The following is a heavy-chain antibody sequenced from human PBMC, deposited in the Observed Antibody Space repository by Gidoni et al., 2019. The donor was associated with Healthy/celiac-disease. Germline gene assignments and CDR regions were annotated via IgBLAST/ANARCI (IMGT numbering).Heavy chain of an antibody. V-gene: IGHV3-23*01. CDR1: GFTFSSYA. CDR3: AKGWPRGSCYYYRLDY. D-gene: IGHD3-22*01. Sequence: EVQLLESGGGLVQPGGSLRLSCAASGFTFSSYAMSWVRRAPGQGLGRVRQASGEGVEWVSANKGSGCNTYYANSVEGRFTIARDKSKEKLYLQMNNLRAEDTAVYYWAKGWPRGSCYYYRLDYWGQGTLVTVPS. CDR2: NKGSGCNT. J-gene: IGHJ4*01.